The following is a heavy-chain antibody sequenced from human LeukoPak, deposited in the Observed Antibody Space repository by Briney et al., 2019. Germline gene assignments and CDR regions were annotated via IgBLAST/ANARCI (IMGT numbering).Heavy chain of an antibody. V-gene: IGHV3-23*01. CDR3: AKDRSWGLDY. CDR2: LSGSGDTT. D-gene: IGHD7-27*01. J-gene: IGHJ4*02. Sequence: SGGSLRLSCAASGFIFNSYGMSWVRQAPGKGLEWVSALSGSGDTTYYADSVKGRFTISRDNSKNTLYLQMNSHRVEDTAIYYCAKDRSWGLDYWGQGTLVTVSS. CDR1: GFIFNSYG.